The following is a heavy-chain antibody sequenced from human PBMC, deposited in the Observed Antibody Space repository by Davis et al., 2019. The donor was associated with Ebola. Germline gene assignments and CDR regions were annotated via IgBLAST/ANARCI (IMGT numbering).Heavy chain of an antibody. J-gene: IGHJ5*02. CDR2: INPSGGST. CDR3: ARDSEEQWVGHLGWFDP. D-gene: IGHD6-19*01. CDR1: GGTFSSYT. Sequence: AASVKVPCKASGGTFSSYTINWVRQATGQGLEWMGIINPSGGSTSYAQKFQGRVTMTRDTSTSTVYMELSSLRSEDTAVYYCARDSEEQWVGHLGWFDPWGQGTLVTVSS. V-gene: IGHV1-46*01.